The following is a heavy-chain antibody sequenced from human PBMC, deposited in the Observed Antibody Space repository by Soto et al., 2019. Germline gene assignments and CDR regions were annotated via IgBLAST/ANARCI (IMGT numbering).Heavy chain of an antibody. CDR1: GYIFTRYA. J-gene: IGHJ4*02. CDR3: ARGDYNWNDVGYFEY. D-gene: IGHD1-20*01. CDR2: INAGNGNT. V-gene: IGHV1-3*01. Sequence: ASVKVSCKASGYIFTRYAMHWVRQAPGQRLEWMGWINAGNGNTKYSQKFQGRVTLSRDTSASTAYMELSSLRSEDTAVYYCARGDYNWNDVGYFEYWGQGTLVTVSS.